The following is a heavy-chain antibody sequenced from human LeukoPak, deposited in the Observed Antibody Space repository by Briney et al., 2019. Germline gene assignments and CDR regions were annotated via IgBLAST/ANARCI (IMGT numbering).Heavy chain of an antibody. CDR3: ARHDRLATYYYDTSGPSYFDH. V-gene: IGHV4-59*08. Sequence: PSETLSLTCTVSGGSIGSYYWSWVRQPPGKGLEWIGYIYYSGSTNYNPSLKGRVTMSVDTSKNQFSLKLNSVTAADTAVYYCARHDRLATYYYDTSGPSYFDHWGQGTLVTVSS. CDR2: IYYSGST. J-gene: IGHJ4*02. D-gene: IGHD3-22*01. CDR1: GGSIGSYY.